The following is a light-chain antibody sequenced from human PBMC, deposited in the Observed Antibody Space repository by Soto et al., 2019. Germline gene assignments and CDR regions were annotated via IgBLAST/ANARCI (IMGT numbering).Light chain of an antibody. J-gene: IGKJ5*01. V-gene: IGKV3-15*01. CDR3: QHYNNWPIT. CDR1: QSVSSD. CDR2: GAS. Sequence: EVVMTQSPATLSVSPGERATLSCRASQSVSSDLAWYHQKPGQAPRLLIYGASTRATGIPGRFSGSGSWTEFTLTISSLPSEDFAVDFGQHYNNWPITFAQGTRLEIK.